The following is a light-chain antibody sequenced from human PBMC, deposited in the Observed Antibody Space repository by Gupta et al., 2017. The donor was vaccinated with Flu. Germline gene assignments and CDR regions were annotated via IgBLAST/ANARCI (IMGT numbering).Light chain of an antibody. CDR2: DVS. Sequence: TNSDVGGYNYVSWCQQHPGKAPKLIIYDVSKRPSGVPDRFSGSKSGNTDSLTISGLQAEDEADYYCCSYAGAYTWVFGGGTKLTVL. CDR1: NSDVGGYNY. V-gene: IGLV2-11*01. CDR3: CSYAGAYTWV. J-gene: IGLJ3*02.